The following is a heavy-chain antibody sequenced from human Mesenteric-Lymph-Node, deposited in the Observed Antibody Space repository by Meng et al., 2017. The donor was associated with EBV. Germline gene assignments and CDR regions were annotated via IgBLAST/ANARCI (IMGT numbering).Heavy chain of an antibody. CDR3: ARGDTELYGTFDP. CDR1: GYTLTRYT. CDR2: ICTNTGNP. V-gene: IGHV7-4-1*02. Sequence: QGKLVQSGSDLKKPGAAVKVSCKASGYTLTRYTMNWVRQAPGQGLEWMGWICTNTGNPTYAQGFTGRFVFSLDTSVSTAYLQISSLQAEDTAVYYCARGDTELYGTFDPWGQGTLVTVSS. D-gene: IGHD3-3*01. J-gene: IGHJ5*02.